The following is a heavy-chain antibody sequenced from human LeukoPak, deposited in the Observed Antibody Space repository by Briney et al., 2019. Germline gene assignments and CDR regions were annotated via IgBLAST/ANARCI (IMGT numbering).Heavy chain of an antibody. CDR1: GGSISSSSYY. J-gene: IGHJ4*02. CDR3: ATDDFWSGYYAHY. D-gene: IGHD3-3*01. Sequence: SETLSLTCTVSGGSISSSSYYWGWIRQPPGKGLEWIGSIYYSGSTYYNPSLKSRVTISVDTSKNLFSLKLSSVTAADTAVYYCATDDFWSGYYAHYWGQGTLVTVSS. CDR2: IYYSGST. V-gene: IGHV4-39*01.